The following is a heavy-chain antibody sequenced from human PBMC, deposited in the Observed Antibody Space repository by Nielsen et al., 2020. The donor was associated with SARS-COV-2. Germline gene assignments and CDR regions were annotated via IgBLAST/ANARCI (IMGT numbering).Heavy chain of an antibody. CDR2: ISYDGSNK. CDR3: AKSDGYSSGWYGGFDP. V-gene: IGHV3-30*18. J-gene: IGHJ5*02. Sequence: GSLRLSCAASGFTFSSYAMHWVRQAPGKGLEWVAVISYDGSNKYYADSVKGRFTISRGNSKNTLYLQMNSLRAEDTAVYYCAKSDGYSSGWYGGFDPWGQGTLVTVSS. CDR1: GFTFSSYA. D-gene: IGHD6-19*01.